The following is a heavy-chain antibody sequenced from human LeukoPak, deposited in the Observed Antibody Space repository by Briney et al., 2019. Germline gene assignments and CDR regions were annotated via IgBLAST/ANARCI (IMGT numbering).Heavy chain of an antibody. D-gene: IGHD3-9*01. CDR3: ARSADILTGYYVT. V-gene: IGHV1-69*13. CDR1: GHLFSSYA. CDR2: IIPIFGTA. Sequence: SVKVSCKVSGHLFSSYAISWVRQAPGQGLEWMGGIIPIFGTANYAQKFQGRVTITADESTSTAYMELSSLRSEDTAVYYCARSADILTGYYVTWGQGTLVTVSS. J-gene: IGHJ4*02.